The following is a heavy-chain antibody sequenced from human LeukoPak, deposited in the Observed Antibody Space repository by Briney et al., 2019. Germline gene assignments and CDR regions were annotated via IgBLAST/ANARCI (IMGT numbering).Heavy chain of an antibody. CDR3: ARGGRNYFDSRGAFDN. CDR2: INPNSGDT. J-gene: IGHJ3*02. V-gene: IGHV1-2*02. D-gene: IGHD3-22*01. Sequence: ASVKVSCKASGYTFTGYYMHWVRQAPGQGLEWMGWINPNSGDTNYAQKFQGRVTMTRDTSINTAYMELSRLRSDDTAVYYCARGGRNYFDSRGAFDNWGQGTMVTVSS. CDR1: GYTFTGYY.